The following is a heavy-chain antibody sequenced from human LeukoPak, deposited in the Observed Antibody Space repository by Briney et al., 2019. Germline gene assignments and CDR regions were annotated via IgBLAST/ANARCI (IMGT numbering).Heavy chain of an antibody. J-gene: IGHJ4*02. V-gene: IGHV3-11*01. CDR1: GFTFSDNY. Sequence: PGGSLRLSCAASGFTFSDNYMSWIRQAPGKGLEWVSYISSSGSTIYYADSVKGRFTISRDNAKNSLYLQMNSLRAEDTAVYYCARVLIELLSPYYFDYWGQGTQVTVSS. CDR3: ARVLIELLSPYYFDY. D-gene: IGHD1-26*01. CDR2: ISSSGSTI.